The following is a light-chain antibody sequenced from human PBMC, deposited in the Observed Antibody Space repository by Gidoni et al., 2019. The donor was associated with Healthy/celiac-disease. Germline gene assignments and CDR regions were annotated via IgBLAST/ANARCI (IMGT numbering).Light chain of an antibody. CDR3: ETWDSNTRV. Sequence: QPVLTQSSSASASLVSSVKLTCTLSSGHSSYIIAWHPQQPGKAPRYLMKLEGSGSYNKGRGVPDRCSGSSTGADRYLTISNLQFEDEADYYCETWDSNTRVFGGGTKLTVL. CDR2: LEGSGSY. CDR1: SGHSSYI. V-gene: IGLV4-60*02. J-gene: IGLJ3*02.